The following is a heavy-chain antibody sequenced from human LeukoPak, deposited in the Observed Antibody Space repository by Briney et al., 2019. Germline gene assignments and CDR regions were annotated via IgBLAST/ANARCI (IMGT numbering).Heavy chain of an antibody. Sequence: SVKVSCKASGGTFSSYAISWVRQAPGRGLEWMGRIIPIFGTANYAQKFQGRATITTDESTSTAYMELSSLRSEDTAVYYCARDPGYSSSWYNWFDPWGQGTLVTVSS. J-gene: IGHJ5*02. CDR1: GGTFSSYA. CDR2: IIPIFGTA. CDR3: ARDPGYSSSWYNWFDP. V-gene: IGHV1-69*05. D-gene: IGHD6-13*01.